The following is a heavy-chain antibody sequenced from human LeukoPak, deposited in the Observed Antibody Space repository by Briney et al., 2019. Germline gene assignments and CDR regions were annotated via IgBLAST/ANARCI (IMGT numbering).Heavy chain of an antibody. Sequence: PSEILSLTCTVSGRSISSSNYYWGWIRQPPGKGLEWIGSIYYSGSTSYNPSLKSRVTISVDTSKNQFPLKLSSVTAADTAVYYCARNFSSGWFDYWGQGTPVTVSS. D-gene: IGHD6-19*01. CDR3: ARNFSSGWFDY. V-gene: IGHV4-39*06. CDR1: GRSISSSNYY. J-gene: IGHJ4*02. CDR2: IYYSGST.